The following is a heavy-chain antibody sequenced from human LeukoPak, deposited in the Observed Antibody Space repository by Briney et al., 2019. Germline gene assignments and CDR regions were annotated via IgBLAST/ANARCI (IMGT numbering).Heavy chain of an antibody. CDR2: FDPEDGET. Sequence: ASVKVSCKVSGYTLTELSMHWVRQAPGKGLEWMGGFDPEDGETIYAQKFQGRVTMTEDTSTDTAYMELSSLRSEDTAVYYCATVLPSRFLVVPAPYFDYWGQGTLVTVSS. V-gene: IGHV1-24*01. J-gene: IGHJ4*02. D-gene: IGHD2-2*01. CDR3: ATVLPSRFLVVPAPYFDY. CDR1: GYTLTELS.